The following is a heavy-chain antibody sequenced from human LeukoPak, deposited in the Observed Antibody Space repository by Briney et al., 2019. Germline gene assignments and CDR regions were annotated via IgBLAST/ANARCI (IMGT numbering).Heavy chain of an antibody. D-gene: IGHD3-10*01. J-gene: IGHJ4*02. CDR2: INHSGST. CDR3: ARAVYITYYYGSGSYTGETLYYFGY. V-gene: IGHV4-34*01. CDR1: GGSFSGYY. Sequence: SETLSLTCAVYGGSFSGYYWSWIRQPPGKGLEWIGEINHSGSTNYNPSLKSRVTISVGTSKNQFSLKLSSVTAADTAVYYCARAVYITYYYGSGSYTGETLYYFGYWGQGTLVTVSS.